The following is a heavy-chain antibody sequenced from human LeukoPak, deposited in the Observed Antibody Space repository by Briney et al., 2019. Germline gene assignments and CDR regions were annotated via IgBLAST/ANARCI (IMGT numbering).Heavy chain of an antibody. CDR3: ATLKDYGDYKTRRNYYMDV. V-gene: IGHV1-69*06. J-gene: IGHJ6*03. D-gene: IGHD4-17*01. Sequence: SVKVSCKASGYTFTGYYMHWVRQAPGQGLEWMGGIIPIFGTANYAQKFQGRVTITADKSTSTAYMELSSLRSEDTAVYYCATLKDYGDYKTRRNYYMDVWGKGTTVTVSS. CDR1: GYTFTGYY. CDR2: IIPIFGTA.